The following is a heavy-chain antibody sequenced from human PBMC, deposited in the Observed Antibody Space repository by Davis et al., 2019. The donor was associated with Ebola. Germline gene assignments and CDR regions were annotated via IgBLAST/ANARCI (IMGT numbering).Heavy chain of an antibody. V-gene: IGHV4-59*08. CDR2: IYYSGST. J-gene: IGHJ3*02. Sequence: SETLSLTCTVSGGTISSYYWSWIRQPPGKGLEWNGYIYYSGSTNYNPSLKSRVTISVDTSKNQFSLKLSSVTAADTAVYYCARLGSGYYYSSRDAFDIWGQGTMVTVSS. CDR1: GGTISSYY. CDR3: ARLGSGYYYSSRDAFDI. D-gene: IGHD3-22*01.